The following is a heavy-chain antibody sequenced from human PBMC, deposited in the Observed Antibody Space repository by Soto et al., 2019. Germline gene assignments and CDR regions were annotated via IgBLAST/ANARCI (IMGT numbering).Heavy chain of an antibody. V-gene: IGHV1-2*04. Sequence: ASVKVSCKASGYTFTGYYMHWVRQAPGQGLEWMGWINPNSGGTNYAQKFQGWVTMTKNTVSLHMNSLRAEDTALYYCAKDRPRRTSGYFFDYWGQGTPVTVSS. CDR1: GYTFTGYY. CDR2: INPNSGGT. D-gene: IGHD1-1*01. J-gene: IGHJ4*02. CDR3: AKDRPRRTSGYFFDY.